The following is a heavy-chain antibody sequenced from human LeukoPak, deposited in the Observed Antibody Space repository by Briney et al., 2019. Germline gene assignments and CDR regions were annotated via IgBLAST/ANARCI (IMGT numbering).Heavy chain of an antibody. D-gene: IGHD3-10*01. J-gene: IGHJ4*02. V-gene: IGHV3-23*01. Sequence: GGSLRLSCAASGFTFSSYSMSWVRQAPGKGLEWVSAISGSGGSRNYADSVKGRFTISRDNSKNTLYLQMNSLRAEDTAVYYCAKQFMGSGSYYRYYFDYWGQGTLVTVSS. CDR2: ISGSGGSR. CDR3: AKQFMGSGSYYRYYFDY. CDR1: GFTFSSYS.